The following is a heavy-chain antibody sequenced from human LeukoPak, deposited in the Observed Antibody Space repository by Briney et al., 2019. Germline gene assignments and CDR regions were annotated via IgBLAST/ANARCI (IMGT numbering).Heavy chain of an antibody. CDR1: GGSISSGSYY. V-gene: IGHV4-61*02. D-gene: IGHD3-10*01. Sequence: SETLSLTCTVSGGSISSGSYYWSWIRQPAGKGLEWIGRIYTSGSTNYNPSLKSRVTISVDTSKNQFSLKLSSVTAADTAVYYCARDIVVMGIRGVIDYYYMDVWGKGTTVTISS. CDR3: ARDIVVMGIRGVIDYYYMDV. CDR2: IYTSGST. J-gene: IGHJ6*03.